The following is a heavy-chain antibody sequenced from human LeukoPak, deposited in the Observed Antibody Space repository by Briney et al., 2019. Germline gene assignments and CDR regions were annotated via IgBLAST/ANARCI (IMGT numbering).Heavy chain of an antibody. CDR2: IYPGDSDT. CDR3: VRSRGYSYGYSYYFDY. D-gene: IGHD5-18*01. J-gene: IGHJ4*02. Sequence: PGESLKISCKGSGYSFANNWIAWVRQMPGKGLEWMGIIYPGDSDTRYSPSFQGQVTISADKSISTAYLQWSSLKASDTAMYYCVRSRGYSYGYSYYFDYWGQGTLVTVSS. CDR1: GYSFANNW. V-gene: IGHV5-51*01.